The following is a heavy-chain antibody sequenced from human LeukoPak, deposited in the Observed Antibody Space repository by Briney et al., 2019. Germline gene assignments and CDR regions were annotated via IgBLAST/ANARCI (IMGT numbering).Heavy chain of an antibody. CDR3: ARAKRGRRIVVVITKSYYYYYMDV. CDR2: TYYGSKWYN. D-gene: IGHD3-22*01. CDR1: GDSVSSNSAA. Sequence: SQTLSLTCAISGDSVSSNSAAWNWIRQSPSRGPEWLGRTYYGSKWYNDYAVSVKSRITINPDTSKNQFSLQLNSVTPEDTAVYYCARAKRGRRIVVVITKSYYYYYMDVWGKGTTVTVSS. V-gene: IGHV6-1*01. J-gene: IGHJ6*03.